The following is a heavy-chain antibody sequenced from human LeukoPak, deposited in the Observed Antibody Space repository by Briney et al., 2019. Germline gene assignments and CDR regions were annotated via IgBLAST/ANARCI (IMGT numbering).Heavy chain of an antibody. Sequence: PSETLSLTCAVSGYSISSGYYWGWIRQPPGKGLEWIGRIHSTGATDYNPSLKSRLTMSVDTSRNEFSVKLNSVTVADTAFYYCARGLEVGAGRPLDYWGQGTLVTVSS. CDR1: GYSISSGYY. D-gene: IGHD1-1*01. V-gene: IGHV4-38-2*01. CDR2: IHSTGAT. CDR3: ARGLEVGAGRPLDY. J-gene: IGHJ4*02.